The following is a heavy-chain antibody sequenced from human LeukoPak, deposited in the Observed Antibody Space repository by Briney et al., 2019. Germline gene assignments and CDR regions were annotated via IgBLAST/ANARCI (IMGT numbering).Heavy chain of an antibody. J-gene: IGHJ4*02. CDR1: GFTFNNYA. V-gene: IGHV3-23*01. D-gene: IGHD2/OR15-2a*01. Sequence: GGSLRLSCAASGFTFNNYAMNWVRQAPGKGLEWVSSISGSGGSTYYADSVKGRFTISRDNSKNTLYLQMNSLRAEDTAIYYCAKDGSVYRYFDCWGQGTLVTVSS. CDR2: ISGSGGST. CDR3: AKDGSVYRYFDC.